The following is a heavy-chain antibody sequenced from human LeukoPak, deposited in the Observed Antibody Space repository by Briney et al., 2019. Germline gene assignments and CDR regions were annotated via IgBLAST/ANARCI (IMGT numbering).Heavy chain of an antibody. J-gene: IGHJ4*02. CDR3: AREDGYNRYFDY. CDR1: GGTFSSYA. V-gene: IGHV1-69*13. CDR2: IIPIFGTA. D-gene: IGHD5-24*01. Sequence: GASVKVSCKASGGTFSSYAISWVRQAPGQGLEWMGGIIPIFGTANYAQKFQGRVTITADESTSTAYMELSSLRSEDTAVYYCAREDGYNRYFDYWGQGTLVTVSS.